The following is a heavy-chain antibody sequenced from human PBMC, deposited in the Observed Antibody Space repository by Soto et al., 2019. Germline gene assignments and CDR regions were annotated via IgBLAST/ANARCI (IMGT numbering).Heavy chain of an antibody. J-gene: IGHJ4*02. CDR1: GGSISSYY. D-gene: IGHD3-3*01. Sequence: SETLSLTCTVSGGSISSYYWSRIRQPPGKGLEWIGYIYYSGSTNYNPSLKSRVTISVDTSKNQFSLKLSSVTAADTAVYYCARDFWSGRFDYWGQGTLVTVSS. CDR3: ARDFWSGRFDY. V-gene: IGHV4-59*01. CDR2: IYYSGST.